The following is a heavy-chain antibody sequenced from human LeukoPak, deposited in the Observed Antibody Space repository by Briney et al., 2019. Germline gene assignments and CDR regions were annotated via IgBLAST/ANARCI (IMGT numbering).Heavy chain of an antibody. D-gene: IGHD3-10*01. CDR1: GSSYSTYA. V-gene: IGHV3-30*04. CDR3: ARVNRGDIYGSGSYYRPIGYFQH. Sequence: SLTLSCPAAGSSYSTYAMHWVRQAPAHAPDTVPVISSDGSHKYYADSVKGRFTISRDNSKTTLYLQMNSLRAEDTAVYYSARVNRGDIYGSGSYYRPIGYFQHWGQGTLVTVSS. CDR2: ISSDGSHK. J-gene: IGHJ1*01.